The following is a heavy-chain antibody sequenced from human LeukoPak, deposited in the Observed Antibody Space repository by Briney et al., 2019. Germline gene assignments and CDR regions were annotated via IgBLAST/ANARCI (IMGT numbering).Heavy chain of an antibody. D-gene: IGHD6-13*01. CDR1: GYTFTGYY. CDR2: INPNSGGT. V-gene: IGHV1-2*02. J-gene: IGHJ4*02. Sequence: ASVKVSCKASGYTFTGYYMHWVRQAPGQGLEWMGWINPNSGGTNYAQKFQGRVTMTRDESTSTAYMELSSLRSEDTAVYYCARSWGIAAVSFYWGQGTLVTVSS. CDR3: ARSWGIAAVSFY.